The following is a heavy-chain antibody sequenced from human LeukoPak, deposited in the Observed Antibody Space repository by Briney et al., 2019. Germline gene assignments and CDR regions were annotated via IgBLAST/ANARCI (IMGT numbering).Heavy chain of an antibody. D-gene: IGHD5-18*01. CDR2: IYYSGNT. Sequence: SETLSLTCTVSGGSISSYYWSWIRQPPGKGLEWIGYIYYSGNTNYNPSLKSRVTISVDKPKNQFSLKLSSVTAADTAVYYCARVLRAASWRSYDYWGPGSLVTVSS. CDR3: ARVLRAASWRSYDY. CDR1: GGSISSYY. V-gene: IGHV4-59*01. J-gene: IGHJ4*02.